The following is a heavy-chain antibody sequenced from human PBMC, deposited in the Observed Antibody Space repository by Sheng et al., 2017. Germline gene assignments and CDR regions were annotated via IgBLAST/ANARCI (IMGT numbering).Heavy chain of an antibody. V-gene: IGHV4-59*01. CDR1: GGSISSYY. CDR2: IYYSGST. CDR3: ARAPGFTXTTPQKYYYYYGMDV. Sequence: QVQLQESGPGLVKPSETLSLTCTVSGGSISSYYWSWIRQPPGKGLEWIGYIYYSGSTNYNPSLKSRVTISVDTSKNQFSLKLSSVTAADTAVYYCARAPGFTXTTPQKYYYYYGMDVWGQGTTVTVSS. D-gene: IGHD4-17*01. J-gene: IGHJ6*02.